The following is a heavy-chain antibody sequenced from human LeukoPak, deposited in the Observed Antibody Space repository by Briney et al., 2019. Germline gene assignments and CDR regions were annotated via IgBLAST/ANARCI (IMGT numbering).Heavy chain of an antibody. CDR1: GYTFTAYF. D-gene: IGHD5/OR15-5a*01. V-gene: IGHV1-2*06. J-gene: IGHJ4*02. Sequence: ASVKVSCKASGYTFTAYFIHWVRQAPGQGLEWMGRINLDSGGAYCTQKFQGRITMTRDTSISTAYVELNGLTSDDTAVYYCARDLSSTANWEFDYWGQGTLVTVSS. CDR3: ARDLSSTANWEFDY. CDR2: INLDSGGA.